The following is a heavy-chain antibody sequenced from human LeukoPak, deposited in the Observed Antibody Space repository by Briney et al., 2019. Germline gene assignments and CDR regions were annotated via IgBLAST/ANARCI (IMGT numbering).Heavy chain of an antibody. CDR3: ARDIATAGHFAFDY. Sequence: SGGSLRLSCAASGFSFSSYGMHWVRQAPGKGLEWVAVISYDGSNKYYADSVKGRFTISRDNSKNTLYLQMNSLRAEDTAVYYCARDIATAGHFAFDYWGQGTLVTVSS. J-gene: IGHJ4*02. CDR1: GFSFSSYG. D-gene: IGHD6-13*01. CDR2: ISYDGSNK. V-gene: IGHV3-30*03.